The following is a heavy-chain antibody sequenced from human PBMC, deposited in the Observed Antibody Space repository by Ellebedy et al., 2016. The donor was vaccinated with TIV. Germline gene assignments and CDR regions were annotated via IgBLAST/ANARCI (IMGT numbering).Heavy chain of an antibody. V-gene: IGHV3-33*01. J-gene: IGHJ5*02. CDR1: GFTFSSYG. Sequence: GGSLRLXCAASGFTFSSYGMHWVRQAPGKGLEWVAVIWYDGSNKYYADSVKGRFTISRDNSKNTLYLQMNSLRAEDTAVYYCAGGQWLVRGPNSRTNWFDPWGQGTLVTVSS. D-gene: IGHD6-19*01. CDR3: AGGQWLVRGPNSRTNWFDP. CDR2: IWYDGSNK.